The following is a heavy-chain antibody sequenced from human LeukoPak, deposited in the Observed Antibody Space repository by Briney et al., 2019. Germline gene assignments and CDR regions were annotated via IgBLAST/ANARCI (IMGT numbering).Heavy chain of an antibody. CDR2: IIPIFGTA. CDR1: GGTFSSYA. V-gene: IGHV1-69*05. CDR3: ARPERVDTAMDAFDI. Sequence: SVKVSCKASGGTFSSYAISWVRQAPGQGLEWMGGIIPIFGTANYAQKFQGRVTITTDESTSTAYMELSSLRSEDTAVYYCARPERVDTAMDAFDIWGQGTVVTVSS. D-gene: IGHD5-18*01. J-gene: IGHJ3*02.